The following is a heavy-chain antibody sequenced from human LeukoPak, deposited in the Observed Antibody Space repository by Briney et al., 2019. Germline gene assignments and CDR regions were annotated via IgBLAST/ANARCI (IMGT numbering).Heavy chain of an antibody. CDR3: ARDSDH. V-gene: IGHV3-30-3*01. Sequence: GKSLRLSCAASGFTFSSYAMHWVRQAPGKGLEWVAVISYDGNNKYYADSVRGRFTISRDNSKNTLWLQMNSLRAEDTAVYYCARDSDHWGQGTLVTVSS. CDR2: ISYDGNNK. J-gene: IGHJ5*02. CDR1: GFTFSSYA.